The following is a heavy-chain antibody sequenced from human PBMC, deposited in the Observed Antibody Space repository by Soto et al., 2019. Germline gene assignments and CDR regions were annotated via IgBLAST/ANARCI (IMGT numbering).Heavy chain of an antibody. CDR2: LIGGHYGT. V-gene: IGHV3-23*01. D-gene: IGHD2-15*01. CDR1: GLTLQDYA. J-gene: IGHJ5*02. CDR3: AKGKSTGDIAWSDP. Sequence: GVSLRLCCTAAGLTLQDYAMGWVRPDPGKGLEWVSTLIGGHYGTAYSYSVKGRFTVSRDNSKNCLYLQMNSLGVEDTAMYFCAKGKSTGDIAWSDPWGQRSLVIVSS.